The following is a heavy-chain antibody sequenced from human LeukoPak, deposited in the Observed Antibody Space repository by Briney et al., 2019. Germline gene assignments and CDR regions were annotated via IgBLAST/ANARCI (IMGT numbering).Heavy chain of an antibody. J-gene: IGHJ4*02. Sequence: SGPTLVNPTQTLTLTCTFSGFSLSTRGMCVSWIRQPPGKALEWFARIDWDNEKYYSPSLKTRLTISRDTSKNWVVLTMTNMDPVDTATYYCARHYFDTSGYYYVFDYWGQGALVTVSS. CDR3: ARHYFDTSGYYYVFDY. D-gene: IGHD3-22*01. CDR2: IDWDNEK. CDR1: GFSLSTRGMC. V-gene: IGHV2-70*11.